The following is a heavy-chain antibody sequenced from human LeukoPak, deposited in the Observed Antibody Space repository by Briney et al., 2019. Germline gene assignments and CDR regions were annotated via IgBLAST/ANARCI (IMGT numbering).Heavy chain of an antibody. V-gene: IGHV1-3*01. CDR3: ARDSGIAAAGTNDY. J-gene: IGHJ4*02. CDR2: INAGNGNT. Sequence: GASVKVSCKASGYTFASYAMHWVRQAPGQRLEWMGWINAGNGNTKYSQKFQGRVTITADESTSTAYMELSSLRSEDTAVYYCARDSGIAAAGTNDYWGRGTLVTVSS. D-gene: IGHD6-13*01. CDR1: GYTFASYA.